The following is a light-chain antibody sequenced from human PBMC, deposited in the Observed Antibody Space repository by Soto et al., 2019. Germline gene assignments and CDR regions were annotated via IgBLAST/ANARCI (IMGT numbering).Light chain of an antibody. CDR1: QSVDSSF. V-gene: IGKV3-20*01. Sequence: EIVLTQSPGSLSLSPGERATLSCRASQSVDSSFFAGYQQKPGQAPRPHMYGASNRATGITDRFSGSGSGTDFTLTISRLEPEDFAVYYCQQYVSSVTFGQGTKVEIK. J-gene: IGKJ1*01. CDR3: QQYVSSVT. CDR2: GAS.